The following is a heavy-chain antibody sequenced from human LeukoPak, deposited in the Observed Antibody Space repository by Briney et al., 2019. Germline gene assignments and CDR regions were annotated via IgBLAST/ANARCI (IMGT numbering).Heavy chain of an antibody. V-gene: IGHV1-69*05. CDR2: IIPIFGTA. CDR3: ARGTTGTTNLDV. CDR1: GGTFSSYA. Sequence: SVKVSCKASGGTFSSYAISWVRQAPGQGLEWMGGIIPIFGTANYAQKFQGRVTITTDETTSTAYMELSSLRSEDTAVYYCARGTTGTTNLDVWGKGTRVTVSS. D-gene: IGHD1-1*01. J-gene: IGHJ6*04.